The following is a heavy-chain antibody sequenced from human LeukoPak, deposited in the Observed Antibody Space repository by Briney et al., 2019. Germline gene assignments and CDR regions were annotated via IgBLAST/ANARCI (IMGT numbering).Heavy chain of an antibody. J-gene: IGHJ4*02. CDR1: GFTFSDHA. V-gene: IGHV3-30-3*01. CDR2: ISYDGSNK. Sequence: GGSLRLSCAASGFTFSDHAMHWVRQAPGKGLEWVAVISYDGSNKYYADSVKGRFTISRDNSKNTLYLQMDSLRAEDTAVYYCARPLMIAVAGTGLDYWGQGTLVTVSS. CDR3: ARPLMIAVAGTGLDY. D-gene: IGHD6-19*01.